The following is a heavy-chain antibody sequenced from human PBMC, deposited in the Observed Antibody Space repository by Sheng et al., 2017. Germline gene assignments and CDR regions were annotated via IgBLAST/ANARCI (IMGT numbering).Heavy chain of an antibody. Sequence: QLQLQESGPGLVKPSETLSLTCTVSGGSISGSSYYCGWIRQPPGKGLEWIGNINYSGTTYYNPSLKSRVTISLDTSKNQFSLKLSSVTAAETAVYYCARVRMWLENSSPGYYMDVWGKGTTVTVSS. CDR1: GGSISGSSYY. CDR2: INYSGTT. D-gene: IGHD6-6*01. CDR3: ARVRMWLENSSPGYYMDV. V-gene: IGHV4-39*07. J-gene: IGHJ6*03.